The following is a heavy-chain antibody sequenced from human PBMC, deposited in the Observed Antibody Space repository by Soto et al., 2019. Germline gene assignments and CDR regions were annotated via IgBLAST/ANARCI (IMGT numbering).Heavy chain of an antibody. V-gene: IGHV4-4*07. CDR1: GGSISSYY. Sequence: SETLSLTCTAYGGSISSYYWSWIRQPAGKGLEWIGRIYTSGSTNYNPSLKSRVTMSVDTSKNQFSLKLSPVTAADTAVYYCARREGPSTVKSAFDIWGQGTMVTVS. CDR2: IYTSGST. J-gene: IGHJ3*02. D-gene: IGHD4-17*01. CDR3: ARREGPSTVKSAFDI.